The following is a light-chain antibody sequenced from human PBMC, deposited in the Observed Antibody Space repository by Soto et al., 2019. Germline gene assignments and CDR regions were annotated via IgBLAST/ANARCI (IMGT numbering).Light chain of an antibody. V-gene: IGKV1-27*01. J-gene: IGKJ3*01. CDR1: QGIRNF. CDR3: QKYSSVPV. CDR2: AAS. Sequence: DIQMTQSPTSQSASVGDRVTITCRASQGIRNFVAWYQRKPGKAPKLLIYAASTLQSGVPSRFSGSGSGTDFTLTINSLQPEDVATYSCQKYSSVPVFGPGTKVEIK.